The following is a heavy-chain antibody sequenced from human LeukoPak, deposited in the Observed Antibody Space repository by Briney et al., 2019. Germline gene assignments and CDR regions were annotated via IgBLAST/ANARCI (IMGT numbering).Heavy chain of an antibody. J-gene: IGHJ4*02. CDR3: AKGGVRGYDFDY. V-gene: IGHV3-23*01. D-gene: IGHD5-12*01. CDR2: ISGSGGST. Sequence: GGSLRLSCAASGFTFSSYAMSWVRQAAGKGLEWVSAISGSGGSTYYADSVKGRFTISRDNSKNTLYLQMNSLRAEDTAVYYCAKGGVRGYDFDYWGQGTLVTVSS. CDR1: GFTFSSYA.